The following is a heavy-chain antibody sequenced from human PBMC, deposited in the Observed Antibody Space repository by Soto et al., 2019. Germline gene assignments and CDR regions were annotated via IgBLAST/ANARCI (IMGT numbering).Heavy chain of an antibody. V-gene: IGHV4-34*01. CDR1: GGSFSGYY. J-gene: IGHJ4*02. CDR3: ARGSLILLGLIDY. Sequence: SETLSLTCAVYGGSFSGYYWSWIRQPPGKGLEWIREINHSGSTNYNPSLKSRVTISVDTSKNQFSLKLSSVTAADTAVYYFARGSLILLGLIDYWGQGTLVTVSS. CDR2: INHSGST. D-gene: IGHD2-8*01.